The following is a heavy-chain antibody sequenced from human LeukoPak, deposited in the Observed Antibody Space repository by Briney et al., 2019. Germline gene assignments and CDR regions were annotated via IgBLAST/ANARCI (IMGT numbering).Heavy chain of an antibody. Sequence: PSETCPSPALSLVTPSAVVVTTGAGSASPQGRGWSGLGVSLSGGSYYTPSLRSRVTLSVDTSKNQFSLKLSSVTAADTAVYYCSVYYYGSDTYWGQGTLVTVSS. V-gene: IGHV4-39*07. CDR1: VTPSAVVVTT. D-gene: IGHD3-10*01. CDR2: SLSGGS. J-gene: IGHJ4*02. CDR3: SVYYYGSDTY.